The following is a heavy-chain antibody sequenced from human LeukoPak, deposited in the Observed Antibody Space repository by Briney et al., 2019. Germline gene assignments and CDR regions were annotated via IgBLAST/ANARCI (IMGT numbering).Heavy chain of an antibody. CDR1: GYTLTELS. V-gene: IGHV1-24*01. D-gene: IGHD6-13*01. CDR2: FDPEDGET. J-gene: IGHJ5*02. CDR3: ATLYSSSWYQNWFDP. Sequence: ASVTVSCKVSGYTLTELSMHWVRQAPGKGLEWMGGFDPEDGETIYAQKFQGRVTMTEDTSTDTAYMELSSLRSEDTAVYYCATLYSSSWYQNWFDPWGQGTLVTVSS.